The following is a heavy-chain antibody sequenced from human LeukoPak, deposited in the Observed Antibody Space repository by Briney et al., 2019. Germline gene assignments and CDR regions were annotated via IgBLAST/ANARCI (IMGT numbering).Heavy chain of an antibody. Sequence: SQTLSLTCAISGDSVSSNSAAWNWIRQSPSRGLERLGRTYYRSKWYNDYAVSVKSRITINPDTSKNQFSLQLNSVTPEDTAVYYCARGGQGDGYSADDAFDIWGQGTMVTVSS. CDR2: TYYRSKWYN. CDR3: ARGGQGDGYSADDAFDI. V-gene: IGHV6-1*01. J-gene: IGHJ3*02. CDR1: GDSVSSNSAA. D-gene: IGHD5-24*01.